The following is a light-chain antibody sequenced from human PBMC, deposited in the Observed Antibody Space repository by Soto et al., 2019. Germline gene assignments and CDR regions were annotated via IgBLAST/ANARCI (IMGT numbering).Light chain of an antibody. CDR1: SSDVGAYNY. Sequence: LTQPASVSGSPGQSITISCTGTSSDVGAYNYVSWYQVHPGKAPTLIISEVSNRPSGVSSRFSGSKSTNTASLTISGLRPEDEAEYYCSSYTRSSTQVFGTGTKVTVL. V-gene: IGLV2-14*01. CDR3: SSYTRSSTQV. CDR2: EVS. J-gene: IGLJ1*01.